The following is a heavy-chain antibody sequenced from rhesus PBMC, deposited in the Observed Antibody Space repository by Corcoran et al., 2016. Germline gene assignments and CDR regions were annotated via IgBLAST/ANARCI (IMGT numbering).Heavy chain of an antibody. Sequence: QVQLQESGPGLVKPSETLSLTCAVSGGSISDDYYWSWIRQPPGQGLEWIGYIYGSGGGTNYNPSLKNRVTISIDTSKNQFSLKLSSVTAADTAVYYCARDGTVANFDYWGQGVLVTVSS. CDR3: ARDGTVANFDY. D-gene: IGHD4-29*01. CDR1: GGSISDDYY. V-gene: IGHV4-106*01. CDR2: IYGSGGGT. J-gene: IGHJ4*01.